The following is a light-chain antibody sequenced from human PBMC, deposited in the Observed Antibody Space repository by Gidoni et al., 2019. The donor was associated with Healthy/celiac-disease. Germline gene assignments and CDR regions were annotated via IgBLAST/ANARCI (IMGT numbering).Light chain of an antibody. V-gene: IGKV1-33*01. CDR3: QQYGNLPLT. Sequence: DFLMTQSPSSLSASVGDRVTTTCQASQDISNFLYWYQQKPGKAPKLLIYDASNLDTGIPSSFSGSGSGTDFTFTISSLQPEDVATYYCQQYGNLPLTFGGGTKVEIK. J-gene: IGKJ4*01. CDR1: QDISNF. CDR2: DAS.